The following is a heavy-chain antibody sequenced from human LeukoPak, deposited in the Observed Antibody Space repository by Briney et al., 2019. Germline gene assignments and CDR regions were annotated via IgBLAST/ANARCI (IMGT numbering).Heavy chain of an antibody. D-gene: IGHD6-13*01. CDR3: ASRIADLFDY. CDR1: GGSMISSSYY. Sequence: SETLSLTCTVSGGSMISSSYYWGWIRQPPGKGLEWIGSIYYSGSTYYNPSLKSRVTISVDTSKNQFSLKLSSVTAADTAVYYCASRIADLFDYWGQGTLVTVSS. J-gene: IGHJ4*02. V-gene: IGHV4-39*07. CDR2: IYYSGST.